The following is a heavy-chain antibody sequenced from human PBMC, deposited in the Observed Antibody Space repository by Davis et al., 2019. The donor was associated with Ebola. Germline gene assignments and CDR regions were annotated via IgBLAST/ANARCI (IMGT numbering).Heavy chain of an antibody. CDR2: IYPGDSNT. J-gene: IGHJ4*02. CDR1: GFDFTKYW. CDR3: ARLRVYSSSWSFYY. D-gene: IGHD6-13*01. V-gene: IGHV5-51*01. Sequence: GGSLRLSCKGSGFDFTKYWIAWVRQMPGKGLEWMGIIYPGDSNTRYSPSFQGQVTISADKSINTAYLQWSSLKASDTAMYYCARLRVYSSSWSFYYWGQGTLVTVSS.